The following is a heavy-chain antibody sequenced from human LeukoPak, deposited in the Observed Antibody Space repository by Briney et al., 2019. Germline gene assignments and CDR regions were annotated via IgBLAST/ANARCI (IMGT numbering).Heavy chain of an antibody. CDR1: GGSISSYY. V-gene: IGHV4-59*01. D-gene: IGHD6-19*01. J-gene: IGHJ4*02. CDR3: ARVSGYSSGWTLDY. CDR2: IYYSGST. Sequence: PSETLSLTCTVSGGSISSYYWSWIRQPPGKGLEWIGYIYYSGSTNCNPSLKSRVTISVDTSKNQFSLKLSSVTAADTAVYYCARVSGYSSGWTLDYWGQGTLVTVSS.